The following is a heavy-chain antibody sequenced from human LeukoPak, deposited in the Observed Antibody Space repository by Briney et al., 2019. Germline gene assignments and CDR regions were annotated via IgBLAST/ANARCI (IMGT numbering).Heavy chain of an antibody. J-gene: IGHJ4*02. V-gene: IGHV3-49*04. Sequence: PGGSLRLSCTASGFTFGDYAITWVRQAPGKGLEWVGFIRSKAYGGTTEYAASVKGRFTISRDDSKSIAYLQMNSLKTEDTAVYYCAREMYYYGSGPFDYWGQGTLVTVSS. D-gene: IGHD3-10*01. CDR1: GFTFGDYA. CDR2: IRSKAYGGTT. CDR3: AREMYYYGSGPFDY.